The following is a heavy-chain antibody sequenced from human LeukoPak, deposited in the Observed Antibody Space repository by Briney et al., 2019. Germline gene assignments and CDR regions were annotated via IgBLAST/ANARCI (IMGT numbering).Heavy chain of an antibody. J-gene: IGHJ4*02. CDR1: GGTFSAYW. CDR2: INEDGSVK. CDR3: AKVPRDSDCY. D-gene: IGHD2-21*02. V-gene: IGHV3-7*01. Sequence: PGGSLRLSCAVSGGTFSAYWMAWVRQSPGKGLEWVAEINEDGSVKYYVDSTKGRFTISRDNAKNSLYLQMNSLGAEDTAVYYCAKVPRDSDCYWGQGTLVTASS.